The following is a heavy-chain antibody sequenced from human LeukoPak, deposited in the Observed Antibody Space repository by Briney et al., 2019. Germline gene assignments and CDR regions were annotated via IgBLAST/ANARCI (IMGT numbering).Heavy chain of an antibody. CDR3: ARGQVTYDFWSGYYSSAVYYYYYMDV. V-gene: IGHV3-30*14. D-gene: IGHD3-3*01. Sequence: PGGSLRLSCAASGFTFSSYAMHWVRQAPGKGLEWVAVISYDGSNKYYADSVKGRSTISRDNSKNTLYLQMNSLRAEDTAVYYCARGQVTYDFWSGYYSSAVYYYYYMDVWGKGTTVTVSS. CDR2: ISYDGSNK. CDR1: GFTFSSYA. J-gene: IGHJ6*03.